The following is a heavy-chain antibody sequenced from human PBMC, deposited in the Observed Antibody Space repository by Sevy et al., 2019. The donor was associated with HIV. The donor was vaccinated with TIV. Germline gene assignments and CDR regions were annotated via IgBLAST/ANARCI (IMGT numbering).Heavy chain of an antibody. J-gene: IGHJ4*02. CDR2: MRSKSNGGTI. CDR1: GFTFGGHG. Sequence: GGSLRLSCIGSGFTFGGHGVSWFRQAPGKGLEWVGFMRSKSNGGTIEYAASVKGRFTMSRDDSKSMAYLQMNSLKTEDTAVYYCSRAQGYYGYYFDPWGQGTLVTVSS. CDR3: SRAQGYYGYYFDP. D-gene: IGHD3-10*01. V-gene: IGHV3-49*03.